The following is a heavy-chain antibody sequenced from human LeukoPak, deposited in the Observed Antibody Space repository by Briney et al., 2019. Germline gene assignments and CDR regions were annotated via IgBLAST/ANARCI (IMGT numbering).Heavy chain of an antibody. CDR3: ARDDNYGSGQPDD. CDR2: ISGYNGNT. D-gene: IGHD3-10*01. Sequence: GASVKVSCKASGYTFTSYGITWMRQAPGQGLEWMGWISGYNGNTNYAQKFQGRVTMTTDTSTSTVYMELRSLRSDDTAVYYCARDDNYGSGQPDDWGQGTLVTVSS. J-gene: IGHJ4*02. CDR1: GYTFTSYG. V-gene: IGHV1-18*01.